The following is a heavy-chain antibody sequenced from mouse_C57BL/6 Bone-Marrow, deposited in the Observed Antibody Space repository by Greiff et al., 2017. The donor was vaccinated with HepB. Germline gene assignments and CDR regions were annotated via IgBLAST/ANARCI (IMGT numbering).Heavy chain of an antibody. V-gene: IGHV1-4*01. CDR1: GYTFTSYT. Sequence: QVQLKQSGAELARPGASVKMSCKASGYTFTSYTMHWVKQRPGQGLEWIGYINPSSGYTKYNQKFKDKATLTADKSSSTAYMQLSSLTSEDSAVYYCATAQAFDYWGQGTTLTVSS. J-gene: IGHJ2*01. CDR2: INPSSGYT. D-gene: IGHD3-2*02. CDR3: ATAQAFDY.